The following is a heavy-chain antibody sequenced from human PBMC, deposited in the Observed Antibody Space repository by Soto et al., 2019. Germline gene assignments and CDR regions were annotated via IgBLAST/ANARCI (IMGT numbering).Heavy chain of an antibody. J-gene: IGHJ6*02. CDR1: GFTFSDYY. V-gene: IGHV3-11*06. CDR3: ARLNMVRGLYYYYGMDV. Sequence: PVGSLRLSCAASGFTFSDYYMSWIRQAPGKGLEWVSYISSSSSYTNYADSVKGRFTISRDNAKNSLYLQMNSLRAEDTAVYYCARLNMVRGLYYYYGMDVWGQGTTVTVSS. D-gene: IGHD3-10*01. CDR2: ISSSSSYT.